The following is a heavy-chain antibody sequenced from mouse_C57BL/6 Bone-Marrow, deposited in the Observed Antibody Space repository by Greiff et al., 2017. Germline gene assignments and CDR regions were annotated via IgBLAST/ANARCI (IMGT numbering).Heavy chain of an antibody. CDR3: AREVIYDGYYYVDY. D-gene: IGHD2-3*01. CDR2: INPNNGGT. CDR1: GYTFTDYN. Sequence: VQLQQSGPELVKPGASVKIPCKASGYTFTDYNMDWVKQSHGKSLEWIGDINPNNGGTIYNQKFKGKATLTVDKSSSTAYMELRSLTSEDPAVYYCAREVIYDGYYYVDYWGQGTTLTVSS. V-gene: IGHV1-18*01. J-gene: IGHJ2*01.